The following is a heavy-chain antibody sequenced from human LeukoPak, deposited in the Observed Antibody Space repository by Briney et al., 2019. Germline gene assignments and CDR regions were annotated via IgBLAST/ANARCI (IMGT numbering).Heavy chain of an antibody. D-gene: IGHD6-13*01. Sequence: PGGSLRLSCAASGFTFSSYSMNWVRQAPGKGLEWVSSISSSSSYIYYADSVKGRFTISRDNAKNSLYLQMNSLRAEDTAVYHCARGLAAAGTGRADWGQGTLVTVSS. CDR1: GFTFSSYS. CDR3: ARGLAAAGTGRAD. V-gene: IGHV3-21*01. CDR2: ISSSSSYI. J-gene: IGHJ4*02.